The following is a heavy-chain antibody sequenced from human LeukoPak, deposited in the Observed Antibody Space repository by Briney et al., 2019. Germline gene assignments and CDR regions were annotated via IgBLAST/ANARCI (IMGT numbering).Heavy chain of an antibody. V-gene: IGHV4-61*02. D-gene: IGHD4-23*01. CDR2: IYTSGST. J-gene: IGHJ4*02. CDR1: GGSISSGSYY. CDR3: ASTVVKGVGFDH. Sequence: PSQTLSLTCTVSGGSISSGSYYWSWIRQPAGKGLEWIGRIYTSGSTNYNPSLKRRITISVDTSKNQFSLKLSSVTAADTAVYYCASTVVKGVGFDHWGQGTLVTVSS.